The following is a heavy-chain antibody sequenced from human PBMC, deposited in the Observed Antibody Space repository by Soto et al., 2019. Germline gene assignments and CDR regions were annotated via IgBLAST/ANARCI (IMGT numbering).Heavy chain of an antibody. CDR3: ARRTRDYDFWSGYYSGWFDP. CDR2: IYYSGST. CDR1: GGSISSSSYY. J-gene: IGHJ5*02. D-gene: IGHD3-3*01. V-gene: IGHV4-39*01. Sequence: QLQLQESGPGLVKPSETLSLTCTVSGGSISSSSYYWGWIRQPPGKGLEWIGSIYYSGSTYYNPSLKSRFTISVDTSKNQFSLKLSSVTAADTAVYYCARRTRDYDFWSGYYSGWFDPWGQGTLVTVSS.